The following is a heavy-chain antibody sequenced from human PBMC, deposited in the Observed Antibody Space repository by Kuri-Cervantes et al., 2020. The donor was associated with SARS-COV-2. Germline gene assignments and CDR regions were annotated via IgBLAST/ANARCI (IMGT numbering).Heavy chain of an antibody. CDR3: AREGISPDIVVVPAALDAFDI. CDR1: GYTFTSYG. Sequence: ASVKVSCKASGYTFTSYGISWVRQAPGQGLEWMGWISAYNGNTNYAQKLQGRVTMTTDTSTSTAYMELRSLRSDDTAVYYCAREGISPDIVVVPAALDAFDIWGQGTMVTVSS. J-gene: IGHJ3*02. CDR2: ISAYNGNT. V-gene: IGHV1-18*01. D-gene: IGHD2-2*01.